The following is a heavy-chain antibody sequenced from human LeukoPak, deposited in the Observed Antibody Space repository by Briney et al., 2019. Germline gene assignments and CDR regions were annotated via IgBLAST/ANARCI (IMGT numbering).Heavy chain of an antibody. CDR3: ARGRGSVLRYLSFGY. Sequence: SETLSLTCAVYGGSFSGYYWSWIRQPPGKGLDWIGEINQSGSTNYNPSLKSRVTISVDTSKNQFSLKLSSVTAADTAVYYCARGRGSVLRYLSFGYWGQGTLVTVSS. J-gene: IGHJ4*02. CDR2: INQSGST. D-gene: IGHD3-9*01. CDR1: GGSFSGYY. V-gene: IGHV4-34*01.